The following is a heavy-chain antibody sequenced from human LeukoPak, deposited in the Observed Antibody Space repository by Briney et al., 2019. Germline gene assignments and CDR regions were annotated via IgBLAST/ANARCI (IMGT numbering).Heavy chain of an antibody. CDR1: GGSFSGDY. V-gene: IGHV4-34*01. CDR2: VNHSGST. D-gene: IGHD3-10*01. Sequence: PSETLSLTCAVYGGSFSGDYWSGIRQPPGKGLEWSGEVNHSGSTKYSPSLNSRVTISVDTSSNQFSPKLSSVTAADTAVYYCARRVGRWFGERAYYYNYMDVWGKGTTVTISS. CDR3: ARRVGRWFGERAYYYNYMDV. J-gene: IGHJ6*03.